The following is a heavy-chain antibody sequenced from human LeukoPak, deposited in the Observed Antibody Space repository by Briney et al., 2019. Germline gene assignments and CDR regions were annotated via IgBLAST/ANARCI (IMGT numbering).Heavy chain of an antibody. V-gene: IGHV3-30-3*01. Sequence: PGRSLRLSCAASGFTFSSYAMHWVRQAPGKGLEWVAVISYDGSNKYYADSVKGRFTISRDNSKNTLYLQMNSLRAEDTAVYYCARDRAAVGYFDYWGQGTLVTVSS. J-gene: IGHJ4*02. D-gene: IGHD6-13*01. CDR3: ARDRAAVGYFDY. CDR1: GFTFSSYA. CDR2: ISYDGSNK.